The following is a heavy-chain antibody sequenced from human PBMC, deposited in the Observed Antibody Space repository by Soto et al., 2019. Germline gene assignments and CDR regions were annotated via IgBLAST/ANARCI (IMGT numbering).Heavy chain of an antibody. CDR1: GFTLRTYT. J-gene: IGHJ4*01. CDR3: VRGMNPLF. Sequence: GGSLRLSCAASGFTLRTYTMNWVRQAPGKGLEWVSSISISSSDRYYADPVRGRFTISRDNAKNALYLQMNSLRADDTAVYFCVRGMNPLFGGQGTLVTVPS. V-gene: IGHV3-21*06. CDR2: ISISSSDR.